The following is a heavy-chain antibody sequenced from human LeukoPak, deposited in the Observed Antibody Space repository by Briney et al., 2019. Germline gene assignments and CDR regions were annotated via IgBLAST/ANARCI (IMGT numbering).Heavy chain of an antibody. D-gene: IGHD6-13*01. V-gene: IGHV3-21*01. CDR2: ITSGSSYI. CDR3: ASGDRYSSSWYV. Sequence: GGSLRLSCAASGFTFSSYNMNWVRQAPGKGLEWVSSITSGSSYIYYADSVKGRFTISRDNAKNSLYLQMNSLRAEDTAVYYCASGDRYSSSWYVWGKGTTVTVSS. J-gene: IGHJ6*04. CDR1: GFTFSSYN.